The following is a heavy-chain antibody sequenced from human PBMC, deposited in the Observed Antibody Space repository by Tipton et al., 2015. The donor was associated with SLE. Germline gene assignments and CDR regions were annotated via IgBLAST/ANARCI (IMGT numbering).Heavy chain of an antibody. J-gene: IGHJ5*02. V-gene: IGHV5-51*03. CDR2: IYPDDSDT. CDR3: ARGRHNGVAAFANVRWLDP. D-gene: IGHD2-8*01. Sequence: QLVQSGVEVKKPGESLKISCKASGYMFTTNWIAWVRQMPGKGLEWMGAIYPDDSDTRYSPSFQGQVTISVDRSFSTAFLQWNSLKVSDSGMYYCARGRHNGVAAFANVRWLDPWGQGTQVTVSA. CDR1: GYMFTTNW.